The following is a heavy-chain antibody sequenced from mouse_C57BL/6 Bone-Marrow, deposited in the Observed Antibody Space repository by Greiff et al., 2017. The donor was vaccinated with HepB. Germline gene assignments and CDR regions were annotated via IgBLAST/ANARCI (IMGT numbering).Heavy chain of an antibody. CDR2: INPNNGGT. V-gene: IGHV1-22*01. Sequence: EVQLVESGPELVKPGASVKMSCKASGYTFTDYNMHWVKQSHGKSLEWIGYINPNNGGTSYNQKFKGKATLTVNKSSSTAYMELRSLTSEDSAVYYCARGYYGSERDWYFDVWGTGTTVTVSS. CDR1: GYTFTDYN. D-gene: IGHD1-1*01. J-gene: IGHJ1*03. CDR3: ARGYYGSERDWYFDV.